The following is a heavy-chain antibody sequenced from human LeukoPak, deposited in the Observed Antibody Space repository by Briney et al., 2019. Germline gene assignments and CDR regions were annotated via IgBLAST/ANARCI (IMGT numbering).Heavy chain of an antibody. CDR1: GCTFSNYA. CDR2: ITISGKTA. CDR3: AKDRLGITVAGIDY. Sequence: GGSLRLSCLASGCTFSNYAMSWVRQAPGKGLEWVSGITISGKTAYSADSVKGRFTISRDNFKNTLFLQMNSLRAEDTAVYYCAKDRLGITVAGIDYWGQGTLVTVSS. D-gene: IGHD6-19*01. J-gene: IGHJ4*02. V-gene: IGHV3-23*01.